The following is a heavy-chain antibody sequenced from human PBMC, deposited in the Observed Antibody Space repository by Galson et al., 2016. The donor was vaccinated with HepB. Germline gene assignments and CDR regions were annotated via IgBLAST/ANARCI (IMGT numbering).Heavy chain of an antibody. V-gene: IGHV1-46*01. CDR2: INSGGGST. CDR3: ARGGGSHSLWVWDY. J-gene: IGHJ4*02. CDR1: GYPFIPYY. Sequence: SVKVSCKASGYPFIPYYMHWLRQAPGQGLEWMGLINSGGGSTSYAQKFQGRVAVTSDTSASTVYMDLSSLGSEDTAVYYCARGGGSHSLWVWDYWGQGTLVTVSS. D-gene: IGHD1-26*01.